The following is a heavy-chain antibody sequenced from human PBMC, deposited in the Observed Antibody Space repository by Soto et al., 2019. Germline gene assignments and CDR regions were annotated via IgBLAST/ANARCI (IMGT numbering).Heavy chain of an antibody. D-gene: IGHD3-10*01. Sequence: SETLSLTCTVSGGSISSGGYYWSWIRQHPGKGLEWIGYIYYSGSTYYNPSLKSRVTISVDTSKNQFSLKLSSVTAADTAVYYCARDIRPLVRGVMRYFDYWGQGTLVTVSS. V-gene: IGHV4-31*03. CDR2: IYYSGST. J-gene: IGHJ4*02. CDR1: GGSISSGGYY. CDR3: ARDIRPLVRGVMRYFDY.